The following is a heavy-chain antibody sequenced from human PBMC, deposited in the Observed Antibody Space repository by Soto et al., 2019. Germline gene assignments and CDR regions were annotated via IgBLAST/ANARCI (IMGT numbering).Heavy chain of an antibody. CDR1: GFTFSSYI. CDR3: ARSIAAHDAFDI. CDR2: ISSSSSYI. Sequence: GGSLRLSCAASGFTFSSYIMNWVRQAPGKGLEWVSSISSSSSYIYYADSVKGRFTISRDNAKNSLYLQMNSLRAEDTAVYYCARSIAAHDAFDIWGQGTMVTVSS. J-gene: IGHJ3*02. D-gene: IGHD6-13*01. V-gene: IGHV3-21*01.